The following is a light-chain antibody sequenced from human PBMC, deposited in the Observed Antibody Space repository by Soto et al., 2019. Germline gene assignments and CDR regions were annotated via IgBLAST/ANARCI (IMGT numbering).Light chain of an antibody. J-gene: IGKJ4*01. CDR2: GIS. CDR3: QQYNNWTLT. CDR1: QSLTSY. Sequence: EIVMTQSPATLSVSPGETATLSCRASQSLTSYLAWYQQKPDQAPRLLIYGISTRATDIPARFSGSGSGTEFTLNISSMQYEDFAVYYCQQYNNWTLTFGGGTKVDIK. V-gene: IGKV3-15*01.